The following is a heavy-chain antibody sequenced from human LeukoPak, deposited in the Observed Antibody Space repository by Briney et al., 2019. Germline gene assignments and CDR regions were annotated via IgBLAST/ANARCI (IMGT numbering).Heavy chain of an antibody. D-gene: IGHD6-19*01. V-gene: IGHV1-69*06. CDR1: GCTFSSYA. CDR2: IIPIFGTA. CDR3: ARRLIAVAGTRELGFDY. J-gene: IGHJ4*02. Sequence: ASVTVSCKASGCTFSSYAISWVRQAPGQGLEWMGGIIPIFGTANYSQNSQDRVTINADKSTRTAYMELSSLRSEDTAVYYCARRLIAVAGTRELGFDYWGQGTLVTVSS.